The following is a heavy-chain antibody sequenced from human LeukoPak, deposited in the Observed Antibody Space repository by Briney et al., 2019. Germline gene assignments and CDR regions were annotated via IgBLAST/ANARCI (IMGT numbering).Heavy chain of an antibody. CDR2: INPSGGST. Sequence: ASVKVSCKASGYTFTSYYMHWVRQAPGQGLEWMGIINPSGGSTSYAQKFQGRVTMTRDMSISTAYMELSRLRSDDTAVYYCARDIVRPTGGDYWGQGTLVTVSS. V-gene: IGHV1-46*01. CDR1: GYTFTSYY. D-gene: IGHD1-26*01. J-gene: IGHJ4*02. CDR3: ARDIVRPTGGDY.